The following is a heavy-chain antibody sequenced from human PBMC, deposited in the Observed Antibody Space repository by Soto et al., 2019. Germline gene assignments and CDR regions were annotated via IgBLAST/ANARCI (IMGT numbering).Heavy chain of an antibody. CDR2: ISGSGGST. CDR1: GFTFSSYA. J-gene: IGHJ6*02. Sequence: GGSLRLSCAASGFTFSSYAMSWVRQAPGKGLEWVSAISGSGGSTYYADSVKGRFTISRDNSKNTLYLQMNSLRAEDTAVYYCAKAPHSWRNYYYGMDVWGQGTTVTVSS. D-gene: IGHD6-13*01. V-gene: IGHV3-23*01. CDR3: AKAPHSWRNYYYGMDV.